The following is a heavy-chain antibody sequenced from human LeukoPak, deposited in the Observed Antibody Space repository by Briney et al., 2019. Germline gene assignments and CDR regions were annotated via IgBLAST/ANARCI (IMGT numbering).Heavy chain of an antibody. CDR3: ARYPLGYCSSTSCEGGYFDY. CDR1: GGTFSSYA. J-gene: IGHJ4*02. CDR2: IIPILGIA. D-gene: IGHD2-2*01. Sequence: ASVKVSCKASGGTFSSYAISWVRQAPGQGLEWMGRIIPILGIANYAQKFQGRVTITADKSTSTAYMELSSLRSEDTAVYYCARYPLGYCSSTSCEGGYFDYWGQGTLVTVSS. V-gene: IGHV1-69*04.